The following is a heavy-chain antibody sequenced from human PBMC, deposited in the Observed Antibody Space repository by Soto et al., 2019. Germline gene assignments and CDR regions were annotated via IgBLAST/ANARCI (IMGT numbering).Heavy chain of an antibody. CDR3: VRVGGYYGDYPNFDY. CDR2: IYYTGST. Sequence: PSETLSFTCTVSGGSISPYYWSWLRQPPGKGPEWIGYIYYTGSTKYNPSLKSRVTISVDTTKNHFSLRLSSVTAADTAVYYCVRVGGYYGDYPNFDYWGQGNMVTVSS. D-gene: IGHD4-17*01. V-gene: IGHV4-59*01. CDR1: GGSISPYY. J-gene: IGHJ4*02.